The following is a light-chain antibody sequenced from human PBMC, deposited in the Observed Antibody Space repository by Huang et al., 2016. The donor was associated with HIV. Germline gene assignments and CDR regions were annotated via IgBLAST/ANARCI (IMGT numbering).Light chain of an antibody. CDR1: QGITKS. Sequence: DIQMTQSPSSLSASVGDRVTITCRASQGITKSLVWYRQKPGKAPKRRLFATSRLERGVPSRFSGSGAGTDFTLTISSLQPEDFATYYCQQYYNTPYTFGQGTKLEIK. CDR2: ATS. CDR3: QQYYNTPYT. J-gene: IGKJ2*01. V-gene: IGKV1-NL1*01.